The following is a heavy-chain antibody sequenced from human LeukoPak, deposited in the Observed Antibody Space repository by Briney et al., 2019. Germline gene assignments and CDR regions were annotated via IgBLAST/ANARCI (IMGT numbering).Heavy chain of an antibody. CDR1: GFPFSDYY. D-gene: IGHD2-8*02. CDR2: ISGSGGST. J-gene: IGHJ1*01. V-gene: IGHV3-23*01. Sequence: GGSLRLSCAASGFPFSDYYMSWIRQAPGKGLEGVSAISGSGGSTYYADSVKGRFTISRDNSKNTLYLQMNSLRAEDTAVYYCAKSGSALGYFQHWGQGTLVTVSS. CDR3: AKSGSALGYFQH.